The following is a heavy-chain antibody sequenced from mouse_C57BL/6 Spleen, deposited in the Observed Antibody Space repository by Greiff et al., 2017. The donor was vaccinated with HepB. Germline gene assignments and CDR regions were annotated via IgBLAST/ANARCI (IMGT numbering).Heavy chain of an antibody. J-gene: IGHJ1*03. Sequence: VQLQQSGAELVKPGASVKMSCKASGYTFTSYWITWVKQRPGQGLEWIGDIYPGSGSTNYNEKFKSKATLTVDTSSSTAYMQLSSLTSEDSAVYYCAREKYDGSSYRYFDVWGTGTTVTVSS. CDR2: IYPGSGST. CDR1: GYTFTSYW. V-gene: IGHV1-55*01. CDR3: AREKYDGSSYRYFDV. D-gene: IGHD1-1*01.